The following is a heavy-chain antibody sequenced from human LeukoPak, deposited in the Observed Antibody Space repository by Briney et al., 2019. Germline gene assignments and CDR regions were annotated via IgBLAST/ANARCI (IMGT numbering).Heavy chain of an antibody. J-gene: IGHJ4*02. CDR2: INLNSRGT. CDR1: GYTFTDYY. CDR3: ARGPLRLDY. V-gene: IGHV1-2*02. Sequence: ASVKVSCKASGYTFTDYYMHWVRQAPGQGLEWMGWINLNSRGTNYAQKFQGRVTMTRDTSISTVYMELSRLRSDDTAVFYCARGPLRLDYWGQGTLVTVSS.